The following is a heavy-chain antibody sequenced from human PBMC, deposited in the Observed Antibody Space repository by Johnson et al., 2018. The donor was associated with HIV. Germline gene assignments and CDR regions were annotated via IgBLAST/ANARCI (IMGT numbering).Heavy chain of an antibody. V-gene: IGHV3-30*04. J-gene: IGHJ3*02. CDR2: ISYDGSNQ. Sequence: VQLVESGGGVVQPGRSQRLSCAASGFTFSSYAMHWVRQAPGKGLEWVAVISYDGSNQYYADSVKGRFTISRDNSKNTVFLQMNSLRPEDTAMYYCARIDYSNYEEAFDIWGQGTMVTVSS. CDR1: GFTFSSYA. CDR3: ARIDYSNYEEAFDI. D-gene: IGHD4-11*01.